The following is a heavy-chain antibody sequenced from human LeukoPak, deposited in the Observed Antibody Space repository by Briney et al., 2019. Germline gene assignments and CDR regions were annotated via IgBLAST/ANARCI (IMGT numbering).Heavy chain of an antibody. V-gene: IGHV3-30*04. CDR1: GFTFSSYT. D-gene: IGHD3-10*01. CDR3: ARGSVGELLWFGEPMGPFDY. Sequence: GGSLRLSCAASGFTFSSYTMHWVRQAPGKGLEWVAAISYDGSNKYYADSVKGRFTISRDNSKNTLYLQTNSLRAEDTAVYYCARGSVGELLWFGEPMGPFDYWGQGTLVTVSS. CDR2: ISYDGSNK. J-gene: IGHJ4*02.